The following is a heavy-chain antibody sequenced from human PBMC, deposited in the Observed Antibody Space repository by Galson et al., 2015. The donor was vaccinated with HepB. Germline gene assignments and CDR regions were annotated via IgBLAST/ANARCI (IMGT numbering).Heavy chain of an antibody. D-gene: IGHD6-19*01. CDR2: VNADASIT. V-gene: IGHV3-74*01. CDR1: GFSFRSYW. Sequence: SLRLSCAASGFSFRSYWVHWVRQGPGKGLAWVAAVNADASITWHADSVKGRFTVSRDNAKNTVYLQMNSLRDEDTADYYCVTLSAAVAEHAFDFWGQGTMVTVSS. CDR3: VTLSAAVAEHAFDF. J-gene: IGHJ3*01.